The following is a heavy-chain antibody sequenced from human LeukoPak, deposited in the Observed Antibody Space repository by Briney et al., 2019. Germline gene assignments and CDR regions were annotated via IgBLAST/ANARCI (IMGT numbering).Heavy chain of an antibody. D-gene: IGHD3-10*01. CDR1: GGSISSGGYS. V-gene: IGHV4-30-2*01. J-gene: IGHJ4*02. Sequence: SDTLSLTCAVSGGSISSGGYSWSWIRQPPGKGLEWIGYIYQSGSTHYNPSLKSRVTISVDRSKNHFSLKLSSVTAADTAVYYCARGGFGELSYDYWGQGTLVTVSS. CDR3: ARGGFGELSYDY. CDR2: IYQSGST.